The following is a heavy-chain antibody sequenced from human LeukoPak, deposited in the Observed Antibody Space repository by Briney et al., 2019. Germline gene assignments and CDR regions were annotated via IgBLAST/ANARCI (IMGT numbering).Heavy chain of an antibody. D-gene: IGHD4-23*01. CDR1: GDTFISYG. J-gene: IGHJ4*02. CDR3: ARQGYGGHSRGAADY. CDR2: ISANNGNR. V-gene: IGHV1-18*01. Sequence: GASVKVSCKVSGDTFISYGISWVRQAPGQGLEWMGWISANNGNRNYALKLQDRVSMTTDTSTSTAYMELRSLRSDDTAVYYCARQGYGGHSRGAADYWGQGTLVTVSS.